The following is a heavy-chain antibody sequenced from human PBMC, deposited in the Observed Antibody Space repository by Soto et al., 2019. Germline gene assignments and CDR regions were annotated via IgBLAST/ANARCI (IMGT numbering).Heavy chain of an antibody. CDR3: AKDPDLSYYDDIATYYYYGMDV. Sequence: EVQLVESGGVVVQPGGSLRLSCAASGFTFDDYTMHWVRQAPGKGLEWVSLISWDGGSTYYADSVKGRFTISRDNSKNSLYLQMNSLRTEDTALYYCAKDPDLSYYDDIATYYYYGMDVW. V-gene: IGHV3-43*01. J-gene: IGHJ6*01. D-gene: IGHD3-22*01. CDR2: ISWDGGST. CDR1: GFTFDDYT.